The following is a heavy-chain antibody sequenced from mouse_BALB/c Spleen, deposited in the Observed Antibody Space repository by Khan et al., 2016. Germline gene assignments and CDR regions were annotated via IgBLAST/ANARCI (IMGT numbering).Heavy chain of an antibody. Sequence: EVQLQESGPGLVKPSQSLSLTCTVTGYSITSDYAWNWIRQFPGNKLEWMGYISYSGSTSYNPSLKSRISITRDTSKNQFFLQLNSVTTEDPATYYGARAPPRWYFDVWGAGTTVTVSS. CDR2: ISYSGST. CDR3: ARAPPRWYFDV. V-gene: IGHV3-2*02. J-gene: IGHJ1*01. CDR1: GYSITSDYA.